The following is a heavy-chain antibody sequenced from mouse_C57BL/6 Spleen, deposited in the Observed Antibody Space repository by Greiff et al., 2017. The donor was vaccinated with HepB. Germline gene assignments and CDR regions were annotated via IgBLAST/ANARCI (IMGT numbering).Heavy chain of an antibody. J-gene: IGHJ3*01. CDR1: GYTFTDYE. Sequence: QVQLQQSGAELVRPGASVTLSCKASGYTFTDYEMHWVKQTPVHGLEWIGAIDPETGGTAYNQKFKGKAILTADKSSSTAYMELRSLTSEDSAVYYCTRHYGSRDWFAYWGQGTLVTVSA. V-gene: IGHV1-15*01. CDR2: IDPETGGT. CDR3: TRHYGSRDWFAY. D-gene: IGHD1-1*01.